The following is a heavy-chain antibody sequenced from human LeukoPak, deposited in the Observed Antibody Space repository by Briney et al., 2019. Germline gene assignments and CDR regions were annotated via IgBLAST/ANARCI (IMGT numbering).Heavy chain of an antibody. Sequence: SETLSLTCAVYGGSFSGYYWSWIRQPPGKGLEWIGEINHSGSTNYNPSLKSRVTISVDTSKNQFSLKLSSVTAADTAVYYCARGRRYSSGWYRFNWFDPWGQGTLVTVSS. D-gene: IGHD6-19*01. V-gene: IGHV4-34*01. CDR3: ARGRRYSSGWYRFNWFDP. CDR2: INHSGST. CDR1: GGSFSGYY. J-gene: IGHJ5*02.